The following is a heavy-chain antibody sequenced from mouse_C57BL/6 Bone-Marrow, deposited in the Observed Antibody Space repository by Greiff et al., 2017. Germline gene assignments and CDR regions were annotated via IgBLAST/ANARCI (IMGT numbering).Heavy chain of an antibody. CDR3: ARMSTPSWYFDV. D-gene: IGHD5-1*01. Sequence: VQLQQSGAELVKPGASVKLSCTASGFNIKDYYMHWVKQRTEQGLEWIGRIDPEDGETKYAPKFQGKAPITAAPTSNTAYLQLSSLTSEDTSVYYCARMSTPSWYFDVWGTGTTGTVCS. J-gene: IGHJ1*03. CDR1: GFNIKDYY. CDR2: IDPEDGET. V-gene: IGHV14-2*01.